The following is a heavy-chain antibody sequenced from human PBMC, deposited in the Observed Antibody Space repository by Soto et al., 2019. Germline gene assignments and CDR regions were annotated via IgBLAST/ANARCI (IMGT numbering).Heavy chain of an antibody. Sequence: QVQLQESGPGLLKPSETLSLTCTVSGGSIGNYFWSWIRQPPGXGLDWIGYIYYNGDTRYNPSLESRVTMSVDTSKNQLSLKLTSVTAADTAVYYCARDRYPYAPGRWFDPWGQGTLVTVSS. CDR1: GGSIGNYF. J-gene: IGHJ5*02. CDR3: ARDRYPYAPGRWFDP. D-gene: IGHD3-16*01. CDR2: IYYNGDT. V-gene: IGHV4-59*01.